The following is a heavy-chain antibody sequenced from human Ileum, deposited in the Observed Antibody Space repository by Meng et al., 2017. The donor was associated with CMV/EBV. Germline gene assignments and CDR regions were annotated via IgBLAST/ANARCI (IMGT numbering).Heavy chain of an antibody. V-gene: IGHV1-69*04. D-gene: IGHD2-21*01. CDR2: INPILGIA. Sequence: SSVTVSFQSSLGTFSSYVISWVRQAPGQGLEWMGRINPILGIANYAQKLQGRVTITADKSTSTAYMELSSLRSEDTAVYYCARDKRGVVIATYYWYFDLWGRGTLVTVSS. CDR1: LGTFSSYV. J-gene: IGHJ2*01. CDR3: ARDKRGVVIATYYWYFDL.